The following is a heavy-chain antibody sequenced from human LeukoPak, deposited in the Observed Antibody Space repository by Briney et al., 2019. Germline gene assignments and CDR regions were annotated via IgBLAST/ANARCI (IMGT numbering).Heavy chain of an antibody. CDR3: AKRIRYCSGGSCGGDY. Sequence: GGSLRLSCAASGFTFSSYAMSWVRQAPGKGLEWVSAISGSGGSTYYADSVKGRYTISRDNSKNTLYLQMNSLRAEDTAVYYCAKRIRYCSGGSCGGDYWGQGTLATVSS. V-gene: IGHV3-23*01. J-gene: IGHJ4*02. CDR2: ISGSGGST. CDR1: GFTFSSYA. D-gene: IGHD2-15*01.